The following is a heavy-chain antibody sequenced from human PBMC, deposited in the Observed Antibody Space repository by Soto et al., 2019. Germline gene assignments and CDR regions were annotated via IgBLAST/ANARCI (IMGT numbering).Heavy chain of an antibody. CDR1: GFTFSSYW. J-gene: IGHJ5*02. V-gene: IGHV3-74*01. Sequence: EVQLVESGGGLVQPGRSLRLSCAASGFTFSSYWMHWVRQAPGKGLVWVSRINSDGSSTSYADSVKGRFTISRDNAKNTVYLQKNRLRAEDTAVYYCARMDTAMAPRPVTWFDPWGQGTLVTVSS. CDR2: INSDGSST. CDR3: ARMDTAMAPRPVTWFDP. D-gene: IGHD5-18*01.